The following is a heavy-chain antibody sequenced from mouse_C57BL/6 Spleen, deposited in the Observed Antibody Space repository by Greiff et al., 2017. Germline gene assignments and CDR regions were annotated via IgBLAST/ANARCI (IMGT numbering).Heavy chain of an antibody. D-gene: IGHD1-1*01. J-gene: IGHJ2*01. CDR1: GYTFTSYW. Sequence: QVQLQQSGAELVRPGSSVKLSCKASGYTFTSYWMHWVKQRPIQGLEWIGNIDPSDSETHYNQKFKDKATLTVDKSSSTAYMQLSSLTSEDSAVYYCALWYGSLEGYWGQGTTLTVSS. CDR3: ALWYGSLEGY. V-gene: IGHV1-52*01. CDR2: IDPSDSET.